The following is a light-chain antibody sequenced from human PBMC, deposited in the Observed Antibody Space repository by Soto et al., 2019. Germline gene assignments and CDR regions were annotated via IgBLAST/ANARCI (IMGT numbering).Light chain of an antibody. Sequence: DIVLTQSPLSLPVTPGEPASISCRSSQSLLHSNGVNYLGWYLQKPGQSPQLLIYLRSIRAFGVPDRCSGSGSGTDFTLRISRVEAEDVGVYYCMQALQTPITFGQGTRLDIK. CDR1: QSLLHSNGVNY. CDR3: MQALQTPIT. V-gene: IGKV2-28*01. J-gene: IGKJ5*01. CDR2: LRS.